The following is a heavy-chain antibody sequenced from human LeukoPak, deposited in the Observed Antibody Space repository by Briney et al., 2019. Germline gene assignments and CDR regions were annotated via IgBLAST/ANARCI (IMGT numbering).Heavy chain of an antibody. CDR3: AKASLERYYFDY. CDR1: GFTFSDYA. V-gene: IGHV3-23*01. Sequence: GGSLRLSCAASGFTFSDYAMSWVLQAPGKGLDWVSAVSGSGGSAYYADSVKGRSTISRDHSKNTLSLQMNSLRAEDTAVYYCAKASLERYYFDYWGQGTLVTVSS. CDR2: VSGSGGSA. D-gene: IGHD1-1*01. J-gene: IGHJ4*02.